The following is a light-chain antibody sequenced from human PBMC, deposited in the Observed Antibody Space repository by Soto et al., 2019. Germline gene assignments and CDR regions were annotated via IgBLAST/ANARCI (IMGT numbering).Light chain of an antibody. CDR3: QQLLSYPIT. Sequence: DMQMTQSPSCLSASVGHRVTITCRASQSISTFLNWYQQKPGKAPKLLIYDAYSLESGVTSRFSGSGSGTSFTLTISSLQPEDFATYYCQQLLSYPITFGQGTRLEIK. CDR2: DAY. V-gene: IGKV1-17*01. J-gene: IGKJ5*01. CDR1: QSISTF.